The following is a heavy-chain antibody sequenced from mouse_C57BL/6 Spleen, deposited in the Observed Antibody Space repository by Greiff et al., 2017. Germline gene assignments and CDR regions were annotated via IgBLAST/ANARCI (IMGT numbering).Heavy chain of an antibody. CDR1: GYTFTDYY. J-gene: IGHJ3*01. CDR3: ARGLAWFAY. CDR2: INPNNGGT. Sequence: VQLQQSGPELVKPGASVKISCKASGYTFTDYYMNWVKQSPGTSLEWIGDINPNNGGTRYNQKFKGKATVTVDKSSSTAYMELRSLTSEDSAVYYCARGLAWFAYWGQGTLVTVSA. V-gene: IGHV1-26*01.